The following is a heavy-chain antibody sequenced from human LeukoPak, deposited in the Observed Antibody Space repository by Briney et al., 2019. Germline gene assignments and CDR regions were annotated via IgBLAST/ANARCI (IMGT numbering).Heavy chain of an antibody. D-gene: IGHD6-6*01. CDR2: INPNSGGT. V-gene: IGHV1-2*04. CDR1: GGTFSSYA. CDR3: ARGTHSSSSLDY. J-gene: IGHJ4*02. Sequence: ASVKVSCKASGGTFSSYAISWVRQAPGQGLEWMGWINPNSGGTNYAQKFQGWVTMTRDTSISTAYMELSRLRSDDTAVYYCARGTHSSSSLDYWGQGTLVTVSS.